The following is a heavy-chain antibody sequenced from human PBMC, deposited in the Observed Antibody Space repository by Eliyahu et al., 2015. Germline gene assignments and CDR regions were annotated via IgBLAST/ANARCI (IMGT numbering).Heavy chain of an antibody. D-gene: IGHD4-23*01. CDR3: ARIVATHVGLQRLDS. J-gene: IGHJ4*02. Sequence: QVPLQQWGAGLLKPSETLSLTXAVDGGSFXDHYWSWIRQAPGKGLEWIGEINHSGSTNYNPSLKSRVTVSVDTSKNQFSLKLTSVTAADTAMYYCARIVATHVGLQRLDSWGQGTLVTVSS. CDR1: GGSFXDHY. CDR2: INHSGST. V-gene: IGHV4-34*01.